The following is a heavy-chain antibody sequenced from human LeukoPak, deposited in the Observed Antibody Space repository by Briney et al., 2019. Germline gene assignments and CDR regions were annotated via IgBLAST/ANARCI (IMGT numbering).Heavy chain of an antibody. Sequence: GGSLRLSCAASGFTFSSEAISWVRQAPGEGLEWVSAISSSGDSTYYADSVRGRFTISRDNSKNTLYLQLNSLRPEDTAVYYCAKEPTTVTNHYFDYWGQGTLVTVSS. CDR1: GFTFSSEA. CDR2: ISSSGDST. D-gene: IGHD4-17*01. CDR3: AKEPTTVTNHYFDY. V-gene: IGHV3-23*01. J-gene: IGHJ4*02.